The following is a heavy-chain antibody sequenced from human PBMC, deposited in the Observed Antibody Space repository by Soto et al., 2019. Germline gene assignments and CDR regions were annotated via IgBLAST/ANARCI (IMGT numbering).Heavy chain of an antibody. J-gene: IGHJ5*01. Sequence: DVQLLESGGGLVQPGGSLTLSCAASRFTFSDFAMSWVRQAPGKGLEWVSSIGGGGTDTYYADSVKGRFTISRDNSKNTLYLQMDSLRDEDTAVYYCAKEAVPYNGKWDWFDSGGQGTLVIVSS. CDR2: IGGGGTDT. D-gene: IGHD1-20*01. V-gene: IGHV3-23*01. CDR3: AKEAVPYNGKWDWFDS. CDR1: RFTFSDFA.